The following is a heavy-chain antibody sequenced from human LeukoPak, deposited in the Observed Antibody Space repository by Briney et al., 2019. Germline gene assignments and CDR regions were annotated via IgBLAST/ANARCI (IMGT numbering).Heavy chain of an antibody. V-gene: IGHV3-23*01. J-gene: IGHJ3*01. CDR3: AKDLALAGRGGGFDV. Sequence: GGSLRLSCAASGFTFTTYAINWVRQAPGKGLEWVSGISGGGDKAYYADSVNGRFTISRDNSKNTVSLQMSSLRAEDTALYYCAKDLALAGRGGGFDVWGQGTRVAVSS. CDR2: ISGGGDKA. CDR1: GFTFTTYA. D-gene: IGHD6-19*01.